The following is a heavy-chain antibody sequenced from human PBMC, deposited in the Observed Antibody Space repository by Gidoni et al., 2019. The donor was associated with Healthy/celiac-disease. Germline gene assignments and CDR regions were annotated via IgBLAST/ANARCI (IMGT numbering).Heavy chain of an antibody. CDR3: ARGGVGSGDYYYYGMDV. V-gene: IGHV3-21*01. J-gene: IGHJ6*02. Sequence: EVQLVESGGGLVKPGGSLRLSCAASGFTFSSYSMNWVRQAPGKGLEWVSSISSSSSYIYYADSVKGRFTIYRDNAKNSLYLQMNSLRAEDTAVYYCARGGVGSGDYYYYGMDVWGQGTTVTVSS. CDR2: ISSSSSYI. CDR1: GFTFSSYS. D-gene: IGHD2-2*01.